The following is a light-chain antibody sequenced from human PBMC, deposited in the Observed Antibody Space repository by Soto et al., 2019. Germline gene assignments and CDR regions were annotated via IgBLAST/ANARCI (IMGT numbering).Light chain of an antibody. CDR3: QQTYRTPYT. Sequence: DIQMTQSPSSLSVSIGDTITITCRSSQSISVYINWYQKKPRTPPKLLIYAASNLQSGVPSRFIGRGSGTDFTLTISSLQPEDFASYYCQQTYRTPYTFGQGTNLEI. V-gene: IGKV1-39*01. CDR2: AAS. CDR1: QSISVY. J-gene: IGKJ2*01.